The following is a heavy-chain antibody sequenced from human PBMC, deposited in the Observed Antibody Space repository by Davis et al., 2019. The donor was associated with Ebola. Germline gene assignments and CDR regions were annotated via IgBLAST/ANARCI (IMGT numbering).Heavy chain of an antibody. D-gene: IGHD5-18*01. CDR2: INPNSGGT. V-gene: IGHV1-2*02. J-gene: IGHJ6*03. CDR3: ARGIQPYYYYMDV. CDR1: GYTFTGYY. Sequence: ASVKVSCKASGYTFTGYYMHWVRQAPGQGLEWMGWINPNSGGTNYAQKFQGRVTITADKSTSTAYMELSSLRSEDTAVYYCARGIQPYYYYMDVWGKGTTVTVSS.